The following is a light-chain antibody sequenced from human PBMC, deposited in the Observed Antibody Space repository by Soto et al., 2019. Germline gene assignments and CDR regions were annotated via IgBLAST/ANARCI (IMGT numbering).Light chain of an antibody. CDR2: DND. CDR1: SSNIGHNY. V-gene: IGLV1-51*01. J-gene: IGLJ2*01. CDR3: GTWDSSLSVGV. Sequence: QSVLTQPPSVSAAPGQKVTISGSGSSSNIGHNYVCWYQQFPGTAPKLLIYDNDKRPSGIPDRFSGSKSGTSATLDITGLQTGDEADYYCGTWDSSLSVGVFGGGTKLTVL.